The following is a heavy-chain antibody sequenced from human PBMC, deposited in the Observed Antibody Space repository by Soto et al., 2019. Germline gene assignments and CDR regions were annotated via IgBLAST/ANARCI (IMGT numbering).Heavy chain of an antibody. D-gene: IGHD6-19*01. J-gene: IGHJ3*02. Sequence: PSETLSLTCTVSGGSISSYYWSWIRQPPGKGLEWIGYIYYSGSTNYNPSLKSRVTISVDTSKNQFYLKLSSVTAADTAVYYCARDRGYSSGWYVGAFDIWGKGTMVTVAS. CDR1: GGSISSYY. CDR3: ARDRGYSSGWYVGAFDI. CDR2: IYYSGST. V-gene: IGHV4-59*01.